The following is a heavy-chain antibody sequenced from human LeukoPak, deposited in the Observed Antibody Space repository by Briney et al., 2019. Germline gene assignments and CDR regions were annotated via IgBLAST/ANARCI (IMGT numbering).Heavy chain of an antibody. D-gene: IGHD1-7*01. J-gene: IGHJ4*02. V-gene: IGHV4-30-4*08. CDR1: GGSISSGDYY. CDR3: ARKGITGTTPFDY. CDR2: IYYSGST. Sequence: SETLSLTCTVSGGSISSGDYYWSWIRQPPGKGLEWIGYIYYSGSTYYNPSLKSRVTISVDTSKYQFSLKLSSVTAADTAVYYCARKGITGTTPFDYWGQGTLVTVSS.